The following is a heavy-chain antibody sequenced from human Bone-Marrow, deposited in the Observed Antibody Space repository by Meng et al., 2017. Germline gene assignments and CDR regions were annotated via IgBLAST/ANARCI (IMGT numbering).Heavy chain of an antibody. J-gene: IGHJ4*02. CDR2: ISGSGDST. CDR3: AKDAYGNSWCLIDY. Sequence: GESLKISCAASGFTFSSYAMNWVRQTPGKGLEWVSTISGSGDSTYYADSVKGRFTVSRDNSKNTLYLQMNSLRAEDAAIYYCAKDAYGNSWCLIDYWGQGTLVTVSS. D-gene: IGHD6-13*01. V-gene: IGHV3-23*01. CDR1: GFTFSSYA.